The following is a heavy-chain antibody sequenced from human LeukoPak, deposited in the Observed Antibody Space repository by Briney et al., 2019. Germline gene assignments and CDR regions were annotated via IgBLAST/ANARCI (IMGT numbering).Heavy chain of an antibody. J-gene: IGHJ4*02. CDR3: ARWPYSSSDAAAGPY. D-gene: IGHD6-6*01. Sequence: ASVKVSCKASGYTFTGYYMHWVRQAPGQGLEGMGWINPNSGGTNYAQKFQGRVTMTRDTSISTAYMELSRLRSDDTAVYYCARWPYSSSDAAAGPYWGQGTLVTVSS. V-gene: IGHV1-2*02. CDR2: INPNSGGT. CDR1: GYTFTGYY.